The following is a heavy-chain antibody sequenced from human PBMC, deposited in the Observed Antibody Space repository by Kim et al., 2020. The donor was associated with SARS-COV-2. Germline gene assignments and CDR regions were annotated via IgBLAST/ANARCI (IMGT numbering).Heavy chain of an antibody. D-gene: IGHD3-10*01. Sequence: GGSLRLSCAASGFTFSSYAMHWVRQAPGKGLEWVALISYDGSNKYYADSVKGRFTISRDNSKNTLYLQMNSLRAEDTAVYYCARAPGEALDYWGQGTLVTVSS. CDR2: ISYDGSNK. V-gene: IGHV3-30*04. CDR1: GFTFSSYA. J-gene: IGHJ4*02. CDR3: ARAPGEALDY.